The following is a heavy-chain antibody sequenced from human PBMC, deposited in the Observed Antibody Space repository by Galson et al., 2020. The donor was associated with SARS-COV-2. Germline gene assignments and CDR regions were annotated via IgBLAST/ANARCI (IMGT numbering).Heavy chain of an antibody. D-gene: IGHD3-9*01. CDR1: GFTFSSYG. V-gene: IGHV3-30*03. CDR3: ASFYDILAGDYNVGGCDY. CDR2: ISYDGSNQ. J-gene: IGHJ4*02. Sequence: GESLQISCAASGFTFSSYGMHWVRQAPGKGLEWVAVISYDGSNQYYADSVKGRFTISRANSKNTLYLQMNSLRAEDTAVYYCASFYDILAGDYNVGGCDYWGQGTLVAGSS.